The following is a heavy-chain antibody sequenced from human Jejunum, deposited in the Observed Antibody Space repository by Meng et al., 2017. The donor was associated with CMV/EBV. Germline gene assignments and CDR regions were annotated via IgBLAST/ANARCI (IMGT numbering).Heavy chain of an antibody. D-gene: IGHD2-15*01. CDR3: KTYSSGGGLGS. Sequence: QVQLQESGPGLVKPSQTLSLTCTVSGDSSSSDYFWSWIRQPPGKGLEWIGYIYHGGSTDYNPSLRSRVTISVDTSKNQFSLKLSSVTAADTAVYYCKTYSSGGGLGSWGQGTLVTVSS. J-gene: IGHJ5*02. CDR2: IYHGGST. V-gene: IGHV4-30-4*01. CDR1: GDSSSSDYF.